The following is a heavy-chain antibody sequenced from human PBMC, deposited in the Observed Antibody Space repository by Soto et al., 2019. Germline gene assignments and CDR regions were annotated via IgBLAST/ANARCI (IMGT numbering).Heavy chain of an antibody. Sequence: QVQLQQWGAGLLKPSETLSLTCAVYGGSFSGYYWSWIRQPPGKGLEWIGEISHSGSTNYNPSLKSRVTISVDTSKNQFSLKLSSVTAADTAVYYCTLSPDYYYGMDVWGQGTTVTVSS. J-gene: IGHJ6*02. CDR1: GGSFSGYY. V-gene: IGHV4-34*01. CDR2: ISHSGST. CDR3: TLSPDYYYGMDV.